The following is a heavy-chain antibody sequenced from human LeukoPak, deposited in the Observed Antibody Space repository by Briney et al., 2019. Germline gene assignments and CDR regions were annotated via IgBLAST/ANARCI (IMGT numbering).Heavy chain of an antibody. CDR2: ISGSGGST. V-gene: IGHV3-23*01. J-gene: IGHJ4*02. CDR1: GFTFSSYA. D-gene: IGHD4-23*01. CDR3: AKDPSDYGGNTGYLDY. Sequence: GGSLRLSCAASGFTFSSYAMSWVRQAPGKGLEWVSAISGSGGSTYYADSVKGRFTISRDNSKNTLYLQMNSLRAEDTAVYYCAKDPSDYGGNTGYLDYWGQGTLVTVSS.